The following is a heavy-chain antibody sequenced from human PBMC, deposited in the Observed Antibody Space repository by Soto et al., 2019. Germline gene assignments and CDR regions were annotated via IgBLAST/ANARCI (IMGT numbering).Heavy chain of an antibody. CDR3: ARDQLYDKDISGRTLNDFDV. D-gene: IGHD3-22*01. CDR2: ISSSSSTI. V-gene: IGHV3-48*01. Sequence: PGGSLRLSCAASGFTFSSYSMNWFRQAPGKGLEWVSYISSSSSTIYYADSVKGRFTISRDNAKNSLYLQMNSLRAEDTAVYYCARDQLYDKDISGRTLNDFDVWGQGTRVNVAS. CDR1: GFTFSSYS. J-gene: IGHJ3*01.